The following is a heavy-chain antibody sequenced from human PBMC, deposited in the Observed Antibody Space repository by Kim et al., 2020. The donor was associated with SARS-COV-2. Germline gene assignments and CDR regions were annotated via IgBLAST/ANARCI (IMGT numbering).Heavy chain of an antibody. CDR1: GGSFSGYY. Sequence: SETLSLTCAVYGGSFSGYYWSWIRQPPGKGLEWIGEINHSGSTNYNPSLKSRVTISVDTSKNQFSLKLSSVTAADTAVYYCARLPLTGRAYWYFDLWGRGTLVTVSS. CDR3: ARLPLTGRAYWYFDL. V-gene: IGHV4-34*01. CDR2: INHSGST. J-gene: IGHJ2*01.